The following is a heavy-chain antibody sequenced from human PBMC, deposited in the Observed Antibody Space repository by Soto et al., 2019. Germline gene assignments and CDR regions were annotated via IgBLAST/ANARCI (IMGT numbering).Heavy chain of an antibody. CDR1: GFTFSSYA. CDR2: ISYDGSNK. J-gene: IGHJ4*02. V-gene: IGHV3-30-3*01. D-gene: IGHD2-15*01. CDR3: ASCGGAVVANICFDY. Sequence: ESGGGVVQPGRSLRLSCAASGFTFSSYAMHWVRQAPGKGLEWVAVISYDGSNKYYADSVKGRFTISRDNSKNTLYLQMNSLRAQDTAVYYCASCGGAVVANICFDYWGQGTLVTVSS.